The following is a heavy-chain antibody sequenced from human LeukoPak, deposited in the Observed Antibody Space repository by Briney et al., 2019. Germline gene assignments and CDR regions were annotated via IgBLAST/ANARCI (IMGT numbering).Heavy chain of an antibody. J-gene: IGHJ4*02. V-gene: IGHV4-59*12. CDR3: ARDRSFDY. CDR2: IYYTGSA. CDR1: DGSISDYY. Sequence: SETLSLTCSVSDGSISDYYWSWIRQPPGKGLEWMGYIYYTGSANYNPSLKSRVTISLDTSKNQFSLKLSSVTAADTAVYYCARDRSFDYWGQGTLVTVSS.